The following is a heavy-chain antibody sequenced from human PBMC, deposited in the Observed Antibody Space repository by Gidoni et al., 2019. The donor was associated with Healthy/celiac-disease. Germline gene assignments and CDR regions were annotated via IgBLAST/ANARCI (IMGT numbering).Heavy chain of an antibody. V-gene: IGHV4-61*02. CDR3: ASAMDTAMVLDAFDI. CDR1: GGSISSGSYY. J-gene: IGHJ3*02. D-gene: IGHD5-18*01. CDR2: IYTSGST. Sequence: QVQLQESGPGLVTPSQTLSLTCTVSGGSISSGSYYWSWIRQPAGKGLEWIGRIYTSGSTNYNPSLKSRVTISVDTSKNQFSLKLSSVTAADTAVYYCASAMDTAMVLDAFDIWGQGTMVTVSS.